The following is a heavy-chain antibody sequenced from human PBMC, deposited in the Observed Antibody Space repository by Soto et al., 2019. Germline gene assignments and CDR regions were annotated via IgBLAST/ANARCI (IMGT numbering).Heavy chain of an antibody. J-gene: IGHJ4*02. CDR1: GFTFSSYG. CDR3: SKDESGDSLEYYCDY. D-gene: IGHD4-17*01. Sequence: QVQLVESGGGVVQPGRSLRLSCAASGFTFSSYGMHWVRQAPGKGLEWVAVISYDGSNKYYADSVKGRFTISRDNSKNTLYLQMNSLRAEDTAVYYCSKDESGDSLEYYCDYWGQGTLVTVSS. V-gene: IGHV3-30*18. CDR2: ISYDGSNK.